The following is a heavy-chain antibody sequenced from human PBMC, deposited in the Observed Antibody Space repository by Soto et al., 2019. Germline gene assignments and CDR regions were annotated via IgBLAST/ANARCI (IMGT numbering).Heavy chain of an antibody. V-gene: IGHV1-24*01. CDR2: FDPEDGET. Sequence: GASVKVSCKVSGYTLNELSMHWVRQAPGKGLEWMGGFDPEDGETIYAQKFQGRVTMTEDTSTDTAYMELSSLRSEDTAVYYCATGGGYDYVWGSYRVNFDYWGQGTLVTVSS. CDR1: GYTLNELS. CDR3: ATGGGYDYVWGSYRVNFDY. D-gene: IGHD3-16*02. J-gene: IGHJ4*02.